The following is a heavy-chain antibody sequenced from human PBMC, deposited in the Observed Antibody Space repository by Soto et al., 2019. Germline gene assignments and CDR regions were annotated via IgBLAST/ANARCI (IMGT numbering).Heavy chain of an antibody. CDR1: GGSVASHH. D-gene: IGHD2-8*01. CDR2: TSYTENT. J-gene: IGHJ5*02. CDR3: ARDMHAGITHHFDP. Sequence: SETLSLTCFVSGGSVASHHWVWIRPFPGQGLEWITYTSYTENTNYNPSLQSRVTISLDTSKNQLSLTLTSMTAADTAVYYCARDMHAGITHHFDPWGQGTPVTVSS. V-gene: IGHV4-59*02.